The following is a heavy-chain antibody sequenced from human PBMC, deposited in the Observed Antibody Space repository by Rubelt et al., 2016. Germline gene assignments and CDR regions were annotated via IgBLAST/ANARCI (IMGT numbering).Heavy chain of an antibody. J-gene: IGHJ6*02. V-gene: IGHV4-34*01. CDR1: GGSFSGYY. D-gene: IGHD3-16*01. CDR2: INHSGST. Sequence: QVQLQQWGAGLLKPSETLSLTCGVYGGSFSGYYWSWIRQPPGKGLEWIGEINHSGSTNYNPSLKRRVTISVDTSKNQFSLNRCSVTAADTARYYCARLTRGTYDYFGMDVWGQGTTVTVSS. CDR3: ARLTRGTYDYFGMDV.